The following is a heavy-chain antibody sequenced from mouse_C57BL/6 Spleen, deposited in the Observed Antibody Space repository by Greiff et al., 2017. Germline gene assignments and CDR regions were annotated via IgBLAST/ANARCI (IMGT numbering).Heavy chain of an antibody. Sequence: QVQLQQPGAELVKPGASVKLSCKASGYTFTSYWMHWVKQRPGQGLEWIGMIPPNSGSTNYNEKFKSKATLTVDKSSSTAYMQLSSLTSEDSAVYYCARSSYYGSSYGYAMDYWGQGTSVTVSS. D-gene: IGHD1-1*01. CDR2: IPPNSGST. CDR1: GYTFTSYW. V-gene: IGHV1-64*01. J-gene: IGHJ4*01. CDR3: ARSSYYGSSYGYAMDY.